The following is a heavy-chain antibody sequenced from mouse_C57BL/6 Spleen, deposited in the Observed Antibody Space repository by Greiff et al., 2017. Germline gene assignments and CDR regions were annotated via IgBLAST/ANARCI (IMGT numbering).Heavy chain of an antibody. V-gene: IGHV1-63*01. CDR1: GYTFTNYW. CDR3: ARGYDGYFGGFAY. Sequence: LVESGAELVRPGTSVKMSCKASGYTFTNYWIGWAKQRPGHGLEWIGDIYPGGGYTNYNEKFKGKATLTADKSSSTAYMQFSSLTSEDSAIYYYARGYDGYFGGFAYWGQGTLVTVSA. D-gene: IGHD2-3*01. J-gene: IGHJ3*01. CDR2: IYPGGGYT.